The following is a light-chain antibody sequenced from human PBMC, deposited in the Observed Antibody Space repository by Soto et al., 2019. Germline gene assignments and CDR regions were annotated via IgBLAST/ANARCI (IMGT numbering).Light chain of an antibody. J-gene: IGKJ4*01. CDR1: QSVSSSY. V-gene: IGKV3-20*01. Sequence: EIVLTQSPGTLSLSPGERATLSCRASQSVSSSYLAWYQQKPGQAPRLLIYGASSRATGIPDRFSGSGSGTDFTLTISRLEPEDSAVYYCQQYGSSPSFGGGTKVDNK. CDR3: QQYGSSPS. CDR2: GAS.